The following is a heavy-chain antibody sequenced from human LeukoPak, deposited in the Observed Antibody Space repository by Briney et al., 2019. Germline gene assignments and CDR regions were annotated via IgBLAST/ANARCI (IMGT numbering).Heavy chain of an antibody. D-gene: IGHD3-16*01. J-gene: IGHJ5*02. V-gene: IGHV4-59*05. CDR2: IYDSGST. CDR3: ARHYGP. Sequence: SETLSLTCTVSGGSISSSCWSWIRQPPGKGLEWIGSIYDSGSTYYNPSLKSRVTISVDTSKNQFSLKLNSVTAADTAVYYCARHYGPWGQGTLVTVSS. CDR1: GGSISSSC.